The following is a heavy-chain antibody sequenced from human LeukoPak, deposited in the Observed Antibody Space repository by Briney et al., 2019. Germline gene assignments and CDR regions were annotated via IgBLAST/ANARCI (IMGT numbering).Heavy chain of an antibody. Sequence: SETLSLTCTVSGGSISSSSYYWGWIRQPPGKGLEWIGSIYYSGSTYYNPSLKSRVTISVDTSKNQFSLRLNSVTAADSAIYYCARGVIVVVPAAIYFDYWGQGTLVTVSS. CDR2: IYYSGST. CDR1: GGSISSSSYY. CDR3: ARGVIVVVPAAIYFDY. J-gene: IGHJ4*02. V-gene: IGHV4-39*07. D-gene: IGHD2-2*01.